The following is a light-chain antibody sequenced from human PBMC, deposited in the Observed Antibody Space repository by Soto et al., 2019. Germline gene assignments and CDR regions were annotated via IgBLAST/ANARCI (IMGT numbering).Light chain of an antibody. CDR2: KAS. Sequence: DIQMTQSPSTLSASVGDRVTITCRASQSISSWLAWYQQTPGKAPKVLIYKASNLESGVPSRFSGSASGTEFTLTISSLQPDDFATYYCQQYGGYPVTFGGGTKVEVK. J-gene: IGKJ4*01. CDR3: QQYGGYPVT. CDR1: QSISSW. V-gene: IGKV1-5*03.